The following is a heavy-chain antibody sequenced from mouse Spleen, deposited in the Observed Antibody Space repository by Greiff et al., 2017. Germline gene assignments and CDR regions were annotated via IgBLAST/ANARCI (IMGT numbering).Heavy chain of an antibody. J-gene: IGHJ2*01. CDR3: ARQGYGNYDY. Sequence: DVMLVESGGGLVKPGGSLKLSCAASGFTFSSYAMSWVRQTPEKRLEWVAAINSNGGSTYYPDTVKDRFTISRDNAKNTLYLQMSSLRSEDTALYYCARQGYGNYDYWGQGTTLTVSS. CDR1: GFTFSSYA. CDR2: INSNGGST. D-gene: IGHD2-10*02. V-gene: IGHV5-6-2*01.